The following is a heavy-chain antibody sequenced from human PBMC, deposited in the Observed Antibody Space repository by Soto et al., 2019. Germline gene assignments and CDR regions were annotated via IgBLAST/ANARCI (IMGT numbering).Heavy chain of an antibody. V-gene: IGHV2-5*02. CDR3: AHRPRGYANYFAY. D-gene: IGHD5-12*01. CDR2: IFWDHDK. CDR1: GFSLTTRGVG. Sequence: QITLKESGPTLVKPTQTLTLTCTFSGFSLTTRGVGVAWIRQPLVKPLEWLALIFWDHDKWYSPSLNNRFTITEDTSKNQVGLTMTNMDPVDTATYYCAHRPRGYANYFAYWGQGALVTVSS. J-gene: IGHJ4*02.